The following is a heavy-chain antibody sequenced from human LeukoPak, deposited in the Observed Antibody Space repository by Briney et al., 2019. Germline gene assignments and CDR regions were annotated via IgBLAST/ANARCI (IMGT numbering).Heavy chain of an antibody. Sequence: GGSLRLSCAASGFTFSSYEMNWVRQAPRKRLEWVSYISSSGSTIYYADSVKGRFTISRDNAKNSLYLQMNSLRAEDTAVYYCARGRRAADYWGQGTLVTVSS. CDR2: ISSSGSTI. V-gene: IGHV3-48*03. CDR1: GFTFSSYE. J-gene: IGHJ4*02. CDR3: ARGRRAADY.